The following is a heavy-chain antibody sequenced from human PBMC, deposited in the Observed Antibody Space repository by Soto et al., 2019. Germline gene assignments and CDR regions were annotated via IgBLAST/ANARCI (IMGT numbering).Heavy chain of an antibody. V-gene: IGHV4-31*02. CDR2: IYNSGTT. CDR3: ARVPRGAYRLDY. Sequence: QPLSLRWSVSGYSSSCDSYYFSWNRQHPGKGLELIGYIYNSGTTYYNPSLKSRVTISLDTSNNQFSLKLSSVTAADTAVYYCARVPRGAYRLDYWGPGTLVTVSS. D-gene: IGHD3-10*01. J-gene: IGHJ4*02. CDR1: GYSSSCDSYY.